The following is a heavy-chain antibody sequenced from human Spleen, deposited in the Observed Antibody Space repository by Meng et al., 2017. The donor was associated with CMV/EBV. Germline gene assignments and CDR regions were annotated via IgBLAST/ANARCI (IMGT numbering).Heavy chain of an antibody. D-gene: IGHD2-2*01. V-gene: IGHV6-1*01. Sequence: SQTLSLTCAISGDSVSSNSAAWNWIRQSPSRGLEWLGRTYYRSKWYNDYAVSVKSRITINPDTSKNQFSLQLNSVTPEDTAVYYCAREGHHWGCSRTSCYPRYLDYWGQGTLVTVSS. J-gene: IGHJ4*02. CDR3: AREGHHWGCSRTSCYPRYLDY. CDR2: TYYRSKWYN. CDR1: GDSVSSNSAA.